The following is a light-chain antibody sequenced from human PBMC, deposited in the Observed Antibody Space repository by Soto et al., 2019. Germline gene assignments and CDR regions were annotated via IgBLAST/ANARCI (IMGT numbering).Light chain of an antibody. J-gene: IGKJ1*01. V-gene: IGKV3-15*01. CDR1: QSVSSS. CDR2: DTS. Sequence: EIVVTQSPATLSVSPGERVTLSCRASQSVSSSLAWYQQRPGQAPRLLIYDTSTRAAGISARFSGSGSGTKFTLTISSLQSEYFAVYYCQQYIDWPPGTFGQGTAVEIK. CDR3: QQYIDWPPGT.